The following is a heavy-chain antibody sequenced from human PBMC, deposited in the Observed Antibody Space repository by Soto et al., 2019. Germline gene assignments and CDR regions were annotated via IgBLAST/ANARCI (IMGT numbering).Heavy chain of an antibody. CDR1: GFTFNDFE. CDR2: IDGSGTTK. J-gene: IGHJ4*02. V-gene: IGHV3-48*03. Sequence: EVQLLESGGGLVQPGGSLRLSCGVSGFTFNDFEMNWVRQAPGKGLEWLAYIDGSGTTKKYADSVRGRFTISRDNPNNSLFLQMSSLSAADTASYYCARAFGGFNYWGLGTLVSVSS. D-gene: IGHD3-10*01. CDR3: ARAFGGFNY.